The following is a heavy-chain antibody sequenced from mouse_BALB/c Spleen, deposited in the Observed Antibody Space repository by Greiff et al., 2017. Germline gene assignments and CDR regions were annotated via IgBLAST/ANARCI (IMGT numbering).Heavy chain of an antibody. D-gene: IGHD1-1*01. CDR2: IYPGNSDT. CDR3: TSPTTVVSYWYFDV. V-gene: IGHV1-5*01. CDR1: GYSFTSYW. J-gene: IGHJ1*01. Sequence: EVQLVESGTVLARPGASVKMSCKASGYSFTSYWMHWVKQRPGQGLEWIGAIYPGNSDTSYNQKFKGKAKLTAVTSASTAYMELSSLTNEDSAVYYCTSPTTVVSYWYFDVWGAGTTVTVSS.